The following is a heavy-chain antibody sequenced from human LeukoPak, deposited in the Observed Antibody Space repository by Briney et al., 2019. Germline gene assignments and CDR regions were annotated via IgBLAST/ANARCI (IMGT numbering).Heavy chain of an antibody. CDR1: GFTFTTYA. D-gene: IGHD6-13*01. Sequence: GGSLRLSCAASGFTFTTYAMNWVRQAPGKGLEWTSYISSSSTIYYADSLKGRFTNSRDNSKNTLYLQMNSLRAEDTAVYYCARDDIAAAGPLDYWGQGTLVTVSS. J-gene: IGHJ4*02. CDR3: ARDDIAAAGPLDY. V-gene: IGHV3-48*01. CDR2: ISSSSTI.